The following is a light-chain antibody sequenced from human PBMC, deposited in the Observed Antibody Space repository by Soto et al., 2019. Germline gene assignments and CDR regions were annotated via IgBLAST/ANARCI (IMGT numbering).Light chain of an antibody. CDR2: WAS. J-gene: IGKJ1*01. CDR3: QQYYRPWT. V-gene: IGKV4-1*01. Sequence: DIVMTQSPDSLAVSLGERATINCKSSQSVLYSSNNKNYLAWYQQKPGQPPKLLIYWASTRESGVPDRFSGSWYGTDFTLTISSLQAEDVAVYYCQQYYRPWTFGQGTKVEIK. CDR1: QSVLYSSNNKNY.